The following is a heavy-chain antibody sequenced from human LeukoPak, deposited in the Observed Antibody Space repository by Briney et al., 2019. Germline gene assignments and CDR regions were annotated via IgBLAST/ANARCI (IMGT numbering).Heavy chain of an antibody. D-gene: IGHD3-22*01. V-gene: IGHV4-38-2*02. CDR1: GYSISGGYY. J-gene: IGHJ4*02. Sequence: SGTLALTCIVSGYSISGGYYWDWIRQPPGKGLEWIGSIYHSGITYYNPSLKSRVTISVDTSKNNFSLTLNSVTAADTAVYYCARSLDYYDSSGQNYWGQGILVTVSS. CDR3: ARSLDYYDSSGQNY. CDR2: IYHSGIT.